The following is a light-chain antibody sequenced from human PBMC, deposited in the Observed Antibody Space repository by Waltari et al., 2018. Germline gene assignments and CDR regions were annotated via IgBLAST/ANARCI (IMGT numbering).Light chain of an antibody. J-gene: IGLJ3*02. CDR2: GRN. V-gene: IGLV3-19*01. CDR1: CVRGDC. Sequence: SELSQDPAVSAALGQTVRITWQGDCVRGDCGRWYQQKPGQAPVLLSYGRNNRPSGIPDRFSGSSSGNTISLTITGAQAEEEADYYCDCRDSSRRHVVFGGGTRLTVL. CDR3: DCRDSSRRHVV.